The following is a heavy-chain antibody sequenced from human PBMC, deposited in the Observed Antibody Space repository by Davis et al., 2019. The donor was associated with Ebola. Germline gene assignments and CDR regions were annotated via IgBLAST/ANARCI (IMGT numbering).Heavy chain of an antibody. CDR1: GGSISSGSYY. CDR3: AGFWSGYYTGSYYYGMDV. V-gene: IGHV4-61*09. D-gene: IGHD3-3*01. J-gene: IGHJ6*02. CDR2: IYTSGST. Sequence: SETLSLTCTVSGGSISSGSYYWSWIRQPAGKGLEWIGHIYTSGSTNYNPSLKSRVTISVDTSKNQFSLKLSSVTAADTAVYYCAGFWSGYYTGSYYYGMDVWGQGTTVTVSS.